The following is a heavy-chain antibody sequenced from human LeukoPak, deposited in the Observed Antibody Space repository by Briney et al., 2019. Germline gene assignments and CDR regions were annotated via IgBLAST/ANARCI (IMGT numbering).Heavy chain of an antibody. CDR3: ARVGTYSSGWYRYFDY. Sequence: GGSLRLSCAASGFTVSSNYMSWVRQAPGKGLEWVSVIYSGGSTYYADSVKGRFTISRDNSKNTLYLQMNSLRAEDTAVYYCARVGTYSSGWYRYFDYRGQGTLVTVSS. V-gene: IGHV3-66*01. D-gene: IGHD6-19*01. CDR2: IYSGGST. CDR1: GFTVSSNY. J-gene: IGHJ4*02.